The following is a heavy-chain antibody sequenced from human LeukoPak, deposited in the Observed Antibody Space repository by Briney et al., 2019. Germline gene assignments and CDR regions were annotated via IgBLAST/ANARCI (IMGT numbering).Heavy chain of an antibody. J-gene: IGHJ4*02. CDR2: INPGNGDT. D-gene: IGHD5-24*01. CDR3: ARVRRGGYNFAY. CDR1: GYTFTNYA. Sequence: GASVKVSCKGSGYTFTNYAIHWVRQAPGQSLEWLGWINPGNGDTKYSQDFQGRVTINTDTSAATAYVELNSLTSEDTAVYYCARVRRGGYNFAYWGQGTLVTVSS. V-gene: IGHV1-3*01.